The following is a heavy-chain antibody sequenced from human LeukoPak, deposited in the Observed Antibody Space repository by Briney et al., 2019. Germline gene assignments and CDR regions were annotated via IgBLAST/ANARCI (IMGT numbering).Heavy chain of an antibody. V-gene: IGHV1-69*13. CDR3: ARDDYGGNCAFDI. Sequence: ASVKVSCKASGGTFSSYAISWVRQAPGQGLEWMGGIISIFGTANYAQKFQGRVTITADESTSTAYMELSSLRSEDTAVYYCARDDYGGNCAFDIWGQGTMVTVSS. CDR2: IISIFGTA. D-gene: IGHD4-23*01. J-gene: IGHJ3*02. CDR1: GGTFSSYA.